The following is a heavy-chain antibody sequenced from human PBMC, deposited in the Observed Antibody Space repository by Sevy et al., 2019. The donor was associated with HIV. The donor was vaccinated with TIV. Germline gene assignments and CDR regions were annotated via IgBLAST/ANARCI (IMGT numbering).Heavy chain of an antibody. D-gene: IGHD3-22*01. J-gene: IGHJ3*02. CDR2: ISGSGSGSGT. V-gene: IGHV3-23*01. CDR3: AKDIVILVGDAFDI. Sequence: GGSLRLSCTASGFTFSNYAMNWVRQAPGKGLEWVSGISGSGSGSGTYYADSVKGRFTVSRDNSKKTLYLQMNSLRAEDTAVYYCAKDIVILVGDAFDIWGQGTMVTVSS. CDR1: GFTFSNYA.